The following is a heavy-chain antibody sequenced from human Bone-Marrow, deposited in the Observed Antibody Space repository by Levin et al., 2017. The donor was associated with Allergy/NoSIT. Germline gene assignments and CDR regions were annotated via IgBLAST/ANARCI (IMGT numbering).Heavy chain of an antibody. CDR1: GYTFVGYY. V-gene: IGHV1-2*02. J-gene: IGHJ4*02. CDR3: ARDHSADHDFWSGYFGD. D-gene: IGHD3-3*01. CDR2: INPNSGVT. Sequence: ASVKVSCKASGYTFVGYYLHWVRQAPGQGLEWMGWINPNSGVTLYAEKFRGRVTLTRDTSISTVYMELSSLRSDDTAVYYCARDHSADHDFWSGYFGDWRQGTLVTVSS.